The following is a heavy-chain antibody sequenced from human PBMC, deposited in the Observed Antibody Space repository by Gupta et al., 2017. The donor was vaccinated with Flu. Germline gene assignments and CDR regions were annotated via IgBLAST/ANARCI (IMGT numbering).Heavy chain of an antibody. J-gene: IGHJ4*02. CDR1: GFTFSHYW. D-gene: IGHD7-27*01. CDR3: ATNWGFDD. CDR2: INRDGSSI. V-gene: IGHV3-74*01. Sequence: EVQLVESGGGRVQPGGSLRLSCAASGFTFSHYWMHWVRQVPGKGLVWVSRINRDGSSISYADSVKGRFTISRDNAKNTLYLQMNSLRAEDTSIYYCATNWGFDDWGQGTLVTVSS.